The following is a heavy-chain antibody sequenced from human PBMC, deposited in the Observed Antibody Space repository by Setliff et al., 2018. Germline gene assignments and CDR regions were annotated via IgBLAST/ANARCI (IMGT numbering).Heavy chain of an antibody. J-gene: IGHJ4*02. V-gene: IGHV3-30*02. CDR2: IRYDGNSK. CDR3: AKLSSGWSIDY. D-gene: IGHD6-19*01. CDR1: GFTFSNNG. Sequence: GGSLRLSCAASGFTFSNNGMHWVRQAPGKGLEWVAFIRYDGNSKYYADSVKGRFTISRDNSRNTLSLQMSSLRPEDTALYYCAKLSSGWSIDYWGQGTLVTVSS.